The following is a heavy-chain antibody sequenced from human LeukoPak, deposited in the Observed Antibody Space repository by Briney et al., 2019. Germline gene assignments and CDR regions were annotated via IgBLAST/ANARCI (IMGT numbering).Heavy chain of an antibody. D-gene: IGHD3-22*01. Sequence: SETLSLTCTVSGGSISSSSYYWGWIRQPPGKGLEWIRSIYYSGSTYYNPSLKSRVTISVDTSKNQFSLKLSSVTAADTAVYYCARLYYDSSGYSYYFDYWGQGTLVTVSS. V-gene: IGHV4-39*01. CDR1: GGSISSSSYY. CDR2: IYYSGST. CDR3: ARLYYDSSGYSYYFDY. J-gene: IGHJ4*02.